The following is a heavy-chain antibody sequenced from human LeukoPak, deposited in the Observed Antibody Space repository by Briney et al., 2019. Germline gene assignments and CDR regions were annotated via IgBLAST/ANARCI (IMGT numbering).Heavy chain of an antibody. V-gene: IGHV4-59*01. CDR1: GGSISSYY. CDR3: ASTPQTGYSSGWYDY. J-gene: IGHJ4*02. Sequence: SETLSLTCTVSGGSISSYYWSWIRQPPGKGLEWIGYIYYSGSTNYNPSLKRRVTISVDTSKNQFSLKLSSVTAADTAVYYCASTPQTGYSSGWYDYWGQGTLVTVSS. D-gene: IGHD6-19*01. CDR2: IYYSGST.